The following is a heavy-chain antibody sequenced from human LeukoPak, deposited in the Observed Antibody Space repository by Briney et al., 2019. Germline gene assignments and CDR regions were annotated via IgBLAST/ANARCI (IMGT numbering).Heavy chain of an antibody. CDR1: GFTFSSYA. D-gene: IGHD3-22*01. J-gene: IGHJ4*02. V-gene: IGHV3-23*01. CDR3: AKDYYDSSGYYSPFDY. Sequence: GGSLRLSCAASGFTFSSYAMSWVRQAPGKGLEWVSAISGSGGSTYYADSVKGRFTISRDNSKNTLYLQMNSLRAEDTAVYHCAKDYYDSSGYYSPFDYWGQGTLVTVSS. CDR2: ISGSGGST.